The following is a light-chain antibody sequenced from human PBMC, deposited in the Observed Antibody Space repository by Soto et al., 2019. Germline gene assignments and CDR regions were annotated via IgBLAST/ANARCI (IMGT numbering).Light chain of an antibody. Sequence: QSVLTQPPSASGTPGQRGTISCSGSSSNIGSNTVNWYQQLPGTAPKLLIYSNNQRPSGVPDRFSGSKSGTSASLAISGRQSEDEADYYCAAWDDSLNGPVFGGGTKLTVL. V-gene: IGLV1-44*01. CDR2: SNN. J-gene: IGLJ3*02. CDR1: SSNIGSNT. CDR3: AAWDDSLNGPV.